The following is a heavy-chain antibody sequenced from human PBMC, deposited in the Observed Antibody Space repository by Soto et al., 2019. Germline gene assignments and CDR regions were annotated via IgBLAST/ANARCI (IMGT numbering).Heavy chain of an antibody. CDR1: GGTFSSYA. J-gene: IGHJ4*02. CDR3: AGARHCGGGSCYHTADY. Sequence: QVQLVQSGAEVKKPGSSVKVSCKASGGTFSSYAISWVRQAPGQGLEWMGGIIPIFGTANYAQKFQGRVTTSAADSTNTAYMRVSRLGSEDTAVYYCAGARHCGGGSCYHTADYWGQGTLVTVSS. D-gene: IGHD2-15*01. V-gene: IGHV1-69*01. CDR2: IIPIFGTA.